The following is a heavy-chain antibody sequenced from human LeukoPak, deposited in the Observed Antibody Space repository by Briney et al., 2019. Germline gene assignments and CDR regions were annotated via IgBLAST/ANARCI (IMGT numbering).Heavy chain of an antibody. CDR3: ARGSYGYDDY. V-gene: IGHV1-24*01. CDR2: FDPEDGET. D-gene: IGHD5-18*01. J-gene: IGHJ4*02. Sequence: ASVTVSCKVSGYTLTELSMHWVRQAPGKGLEWMGGFDPEDGETIYAQKFQGRVTMTTDTSTSTAYMELRSLRSDDTAVYYCARGSYGYDDYWGQGTLVTVSS. CDR1: GYTLTELS.